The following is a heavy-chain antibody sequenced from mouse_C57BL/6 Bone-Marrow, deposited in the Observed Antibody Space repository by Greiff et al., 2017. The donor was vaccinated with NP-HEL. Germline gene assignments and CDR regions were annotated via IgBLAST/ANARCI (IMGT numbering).Heavy chain of an antibody. V-gene: IGHV1-26*01. Sequence: EVQLQQSGPELVKPGASVKISCKASGYTFTDYYMNWVKQSHGKSLEWIGDINPNNGGTSYNQKFKGKATLTVDKSSSTAYMELRSLTSEDSAVYYCARSVDPYYYGSRGDYFDYWGQGTTLTVSS. CDR1: GYTFTDYY. CDR2: INPNNGGT. J-gene: IGHJ2*01. CDR3: ARSVDPYYYGSRGDYFDY. D-gene: IGHD1-1*01.